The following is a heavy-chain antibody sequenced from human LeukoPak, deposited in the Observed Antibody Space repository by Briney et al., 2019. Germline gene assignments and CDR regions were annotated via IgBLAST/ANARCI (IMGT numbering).Heavy chain of an antibody. D-gene: IGHD4-17*01. Sequence: GGSLRLSCVASGFTFSSYWMGWVRQAPGKGLEWVASVKQGGIEKYYVDSVKGRFTISRDNAKNSLYLQMNSLRAEDTAVYYCAKGVDYGDYYNWFDPWGQGTLVTVSS. CDR2: VKQGGIEK. CDR1: GFTFSSYW. V-gene: IGHV3-7*01. J-gene: IGHJ5*02. CDR3: AKGVDYGDYYNWFDP.